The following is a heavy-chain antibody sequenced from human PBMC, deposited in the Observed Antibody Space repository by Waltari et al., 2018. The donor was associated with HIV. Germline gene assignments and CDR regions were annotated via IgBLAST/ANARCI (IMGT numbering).Heavy chain of an antibody. V-gene: IGHV3-33*01. J-gene: IGHJ4*02. CDR3: ARGSPGSRFSGSDYDY. Sequence: QEHLVESGGGVVQPGRSLRLSCQSSGFSLSDYGMHWVRQAPGKGLEWVAVIWYDGGIKYYAESVKGRFIVSRDNSKNILYLEMNSLSAEDTGFYYCARGSPGSRFSGSDYDYWGQGTLVTVSS. CDR1: GFSLSDYG. D-gene: IGHD1-26*01. CDR2: IWYDGGIK.